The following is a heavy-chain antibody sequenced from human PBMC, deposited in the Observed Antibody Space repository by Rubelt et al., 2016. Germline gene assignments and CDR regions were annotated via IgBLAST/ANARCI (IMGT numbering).Heavy chain of an antibody. V-gene: IGHV3-23*01. CDR2: ISGSGGST. CDR1: AGSISRSTSY. J-gene: IGHJ4*02. Sequence: LQLQESGPGLVKPSETLSLTCTVSAGSISRSTSYWGWIRQAPGKGLEWVAAISGSGGSTFYADSVKGRCPISRANTKNTVHLQWNSLWAEDTAVYYCAKDRVGSWFSLDYWGQGTLVTVST. D-gene: IGHD6-13*01. CDR3: AKDRVGSWFSLDY.